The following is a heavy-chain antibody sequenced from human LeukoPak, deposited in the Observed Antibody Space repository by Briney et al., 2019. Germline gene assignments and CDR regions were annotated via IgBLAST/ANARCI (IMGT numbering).Heavy chain of an antibody. Sequence: ASVKVSCKASGYTFTSYYMHWVRQAPGQGLEWMGIINPSGGSTSYARKFQGRVTMTRDTSTSTVYMELSSLRSEDTAVYYCAREGARYSSSSHGPFDYWGQGTLVTVSS. V-gene: IGHV1-46*01. J-gene: IGHJ4*02. CDR2: INPSGGST. CDR3: AREGARYSSSSHGPFDY. CDR1: GYTFTSYY. D-gene: IGHD6-6*01.